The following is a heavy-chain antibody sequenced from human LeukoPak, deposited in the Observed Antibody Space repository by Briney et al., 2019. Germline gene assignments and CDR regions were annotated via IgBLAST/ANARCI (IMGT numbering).Heavy chain of an antibody. D-gene: IGHD6-19*01. Sequence: SETLSLTCTVSGGSISSGSYYWRWIRQPAGKGLEWIGRIYTSGSTNYNPSPKSRGTISVDTSKNQPSLKLSSVTAADTAVYYCARRQGWYQGAPFDYWGQGTLVTVSS. CDR3: ARRQGWYQGAPFDY. CDR1: GGSISSGSYY. CDR2: IYTSGST. V-gene: IGHV4-61*02. J-gene: IGHJ4*02.